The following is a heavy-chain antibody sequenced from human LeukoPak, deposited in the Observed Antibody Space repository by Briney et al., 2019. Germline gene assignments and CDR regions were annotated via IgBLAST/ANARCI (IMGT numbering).Heavy chain of an antibody. J-gene: IGHJ4*02. V-gene: IGHV4-59*01. CDR3: ARYHSIKVTFDY. Sequence: PSETLSLTCSVSGGSISSSYWGWIRQPPGKGLEWIGYIHYSGSTNYNPSLKSRVTISLDSSKNQFSLKLSSVTAADMAVYYCARYHSIKVTFDYWGQGTLVTVSS. CDR2: IHYSGST. D-gene: IGHD5-24*01. CDR1: GGSISSSY.